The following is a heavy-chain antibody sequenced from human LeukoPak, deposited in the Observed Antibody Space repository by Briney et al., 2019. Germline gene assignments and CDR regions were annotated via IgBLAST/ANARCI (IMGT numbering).Heavy chain of an antibody. CDR2: IWYDGSNK. J-gene: IGHJ3*02. CDR1: GFTFSSYG. Sequence: GGSLRLSCAASGFTFSSYGMHWVRQAPGKGLEWVAVIWYDGSNKYYADSVKGRFTISRDNSKNTLYLQMNSLRAEDTAVYYCAREYCSSTSYLNPQNAFDIWGQGTMVTVSS. D-gene: IGHD2-2*01. V-gene: IGHV3-33*01. CDR3: AREYCSSTSYLNPQNAFDI.